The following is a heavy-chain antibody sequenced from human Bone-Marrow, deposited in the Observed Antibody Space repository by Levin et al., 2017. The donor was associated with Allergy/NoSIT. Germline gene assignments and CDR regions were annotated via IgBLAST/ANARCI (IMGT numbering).Heavy chain of an antibody. CDR1: VFPFPRPP. CDR2: IGSGSGAI. J-gene: IGHJ4*02. CDR3: ARDMFGKWLAEFDY. D-gene: IGHD3-10*02. V-gene: IGHV3-48*02. Sequence: SLLLSFFSSVFPFPRPPLNWVRQAPGKGLEWVAYIGSGSGAIYYADSVKGRFTISRDNAKNSLYLQMNSLRDEDTAVYYCARDMFGKWLAEFDYWGQGTLVTVSS.